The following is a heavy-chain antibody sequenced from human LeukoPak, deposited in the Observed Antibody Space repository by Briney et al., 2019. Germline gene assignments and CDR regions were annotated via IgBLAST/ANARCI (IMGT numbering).Heavy chain of an antibody. Sequence: RSGGSLRLSRAASGFTFSNNGMTWVRQAPGKGMEWVTGISDGGDTTYDAGSVKGRFTVSRDNSKNILYLQMNSLRAEDTAIYYCAKTQGSFDHWGQGSLVTVSS. CDR2: ISDGGDTT. CDR1: GFTFSNNG. V-gene: IGHV3-23*01. J-gene: IGHJ4*02. CDR3: AKTQGSFDH.